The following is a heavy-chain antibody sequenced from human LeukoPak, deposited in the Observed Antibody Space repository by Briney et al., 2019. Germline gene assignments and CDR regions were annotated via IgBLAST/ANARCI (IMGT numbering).Heavy chain of an antibody. CDR2: ISAYNGST. J-gene: IGHJ4*02. V-gene: IGHV1-18*04. CDR3: ARDIVVVPAAMLFDY. D-gene: IGHD2-2*01. Sequence: GASVKVSCKASGYTFTSYGISWVRQAPGQGLEWMGWISAYNGSTNYAQKLQGRVTMTTDTSTSTAYMELRSLRSDDTAVYYCARDIVVVPAAMLFDYWGQGTLVTVSS. CDR1: GYTFTSYG.